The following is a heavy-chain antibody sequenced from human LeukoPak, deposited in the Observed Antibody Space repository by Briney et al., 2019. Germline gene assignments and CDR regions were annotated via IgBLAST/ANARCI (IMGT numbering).Heavy chain of an antibody. CDR3: AKDISNWNSRHFDY. CDR2: ISGNGGNT. J-gene: IGHJ4*02. V-gene: IGHV3-43*02. Sequence: GGSLRLSCAASGFTFDDYAMHWVRQVPGKGLEWVSLISGNGGNTYYADSVKGRFTISKDNSKNSLYLQMNSLRTEDTALYYCAKDISNWNSRHFDYWGQGTLVTVSS. D-gene: IGHD1-7*01. CDR1: GFTFDDYA.